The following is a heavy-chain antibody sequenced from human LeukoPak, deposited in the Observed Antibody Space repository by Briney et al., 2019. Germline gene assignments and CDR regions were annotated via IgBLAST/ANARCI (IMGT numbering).Heavy chain of an antibody. CDR2: ISYDGSNK. Sequence: GGSLRLSCAASGFTFSSYSMNWVRQAPGKGLEWVAVISYDGSNKYYADSVKGRITISRDNSKNTLYLQMNSLRAEDTAVYYCARAPVVVPPILDYWGQGTLVTVSS. CDR1: GFTFSSYS. V-gene: IGHV3-30*03. J-gene: IGHJ4*02. D-gene: IGHD3-22*01. CDR3: ARAPVVVPPILDY.